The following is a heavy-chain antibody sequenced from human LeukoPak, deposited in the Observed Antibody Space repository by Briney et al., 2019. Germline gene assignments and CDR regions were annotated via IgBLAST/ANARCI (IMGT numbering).Heavy chain of an antibody. CDR1: GGTFSSYA. J-gene: IGHJ5*02. D-gene: IGHD2-15*01. CDR3: ARVGYCSGGSCYSDWFDP. CDR2: IIPIFGIA. Sequence: SVKVSCKCSGGTFSSYAISWVRQAPGQGLEWMGRIIPIFGIANYAQKFQGRVTITADKSTSTAYMELSSLRSEDTAVYYCARVGYCSGGSCYSDWFDPWGQGTLVTVSS. V-gene: IGHV1-69*04.